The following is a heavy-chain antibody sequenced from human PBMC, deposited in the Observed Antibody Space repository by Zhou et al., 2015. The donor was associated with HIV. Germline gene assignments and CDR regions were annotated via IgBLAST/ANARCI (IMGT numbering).Heavy chain of an antibody. CDR1: GINVANIV. CDR2: VAPVSNTT. CDR3: TAGPPFYDRAAYFHT. V-gene: IGHV1-69*12. D-gene: IGHD3-16*01. Sequence: QGQLTQSGSEAKKPGSSITVACETSGINVANIVVSWVRQAPGQGLQWLGGVAPVSNTTYYSQDFGDRLTVFVDGTKKTVYMNVTRLRSDDTALYYCTAGPPFYDRAAYFHTWGQGTLVAVS. J-gene: IGHJ1*01.